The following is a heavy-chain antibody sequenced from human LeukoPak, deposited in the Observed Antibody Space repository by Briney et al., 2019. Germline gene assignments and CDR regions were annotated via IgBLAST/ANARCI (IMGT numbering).Heavy chain of an antibody. CDR1: GYSFNSYL. J-gene: IGHJ4*02. V-gene: IGHV5-51*01. CDR3: ARLLGPSDRYYFEY. CDR2: MYPGDSDT. D-gene: IGHD3-16*01. Sequence: GESLKISCKASGYSFNSYLIGWVRQMPGKGPEWMAIMYPGDSDTKYSPSFQGQVTISADKSITTAYLQWSSLKASDTAMYYCARLLGPSDRYYFEYWGQGTLVTVSS.